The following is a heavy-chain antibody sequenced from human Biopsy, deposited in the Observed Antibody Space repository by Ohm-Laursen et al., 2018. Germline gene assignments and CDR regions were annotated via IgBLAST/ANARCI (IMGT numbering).Heavy chain of an antibody. CDR1: DFNVYRNH. Sequence: SLRLSCAASDFNVYRNHMNWVRQAPGKGLEWVSMIHGSGRTDYADSVKGRFTVSRDNSKDTVYLQMNALRVDDTAMYYCAGAGGHSFWGQGALVTVSS. V-gene: IGHV3-66*01. D-gene: IGHD3-16*01. J-gene: IGHJ4*02. CDR2: IHGSGRT. CDR3: AGAGGHSF.